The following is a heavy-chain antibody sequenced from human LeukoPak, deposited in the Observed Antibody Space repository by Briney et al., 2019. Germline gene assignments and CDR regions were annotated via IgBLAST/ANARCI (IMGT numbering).Heavy chain of an antibody. J-gene: IGHJ6*02. CDR2: INPNSGGT. D-gene: IGHD2-15*01. Sequence: ASVKVSCKASGYTFTGYYMHWVRQAPGQGLEWMGRINPNSGGTNYAQKFQGRVTMTRDTSISTAYMELSRLRSDDTAVYYCARESRDIVVVVAATGYYYGMDVWGQGTTVTVSS. CDR3: ARESRDIVVVVAATGYYYGMDV. CDR1: GYTFTGYY. V-gene: IGHV1-2*06.